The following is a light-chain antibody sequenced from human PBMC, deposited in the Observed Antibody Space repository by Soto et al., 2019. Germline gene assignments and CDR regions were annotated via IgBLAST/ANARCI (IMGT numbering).Light chain of an antibody. CDR1: QSVSSN. CDR2: AAS. V-gene: IGKV3-20*01. J-gene: IGKJ5*01. Sequence: EIVMPHSPATLSVSPWERSPLSFRASQSVSSNLAWYQQKPGQAPRLLIYAASYRATGIPDRFSGSGSGTDFSLTISRLEPEDFAVYYCQKYGSSPSTCGQGTRREIK. CDR3: QKYGSSPST.